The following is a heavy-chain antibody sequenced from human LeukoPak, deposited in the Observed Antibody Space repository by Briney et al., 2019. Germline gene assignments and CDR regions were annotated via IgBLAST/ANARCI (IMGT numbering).Heavy chain of an antibody. CDR1: GGSISSYC. Sequence: SETLSLTCTVSGGSISSYCWSWIRQPPGKGLEWIGYIYYSGSTNYNPSLKSRVTISVDTSKNQFSLKLSSVTAADTAVYYCAKHPLDYWGQGTLVTVSS. CDR3: AKHPLDY. V-gene: IGHV4-59*01. J-gene: IGHJ4*02. CDR2: IYYSGST.